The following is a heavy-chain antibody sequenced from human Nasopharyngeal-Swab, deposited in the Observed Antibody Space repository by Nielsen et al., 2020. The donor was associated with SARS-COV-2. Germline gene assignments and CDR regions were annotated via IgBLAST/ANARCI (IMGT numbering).Heavy chain of an antibody. Sequence: SVKVSCKASGGTFSSYAISWVRQAPGQGLEWMGGIIPIFGTANYAQKFQGRVTITADESTSTAYMELSSRRSEDTAVYYCARDRSLEIKASSSDTYYGMDVWGQGTTVTVSS. J-gene: IGHJ6*02. CDR2: IIPIFGTA. V-gene: IGHV1-69*13. D-gene: IGHD6-6*01. CDR1: GGTFSSYA. CDR3: ARDRSLEIKASSSDTYYGMDV.